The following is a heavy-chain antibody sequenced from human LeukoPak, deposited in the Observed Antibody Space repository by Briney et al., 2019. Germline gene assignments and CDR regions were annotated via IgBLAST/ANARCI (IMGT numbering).Heavy chain of an antibody. CDR1: GFSSSNHW. CDR2: INPDGTEK. CDR3: VRDDRGIAVGSRDH. D-gene: IGHD6-19*01. J-gene: IGHJ4*02. Sequence: GGSLRLSCAASGFSSSNHWMIWVRQAPGKGQEWVATINPDGTEKRYVDSVKGRFTISRDNGKNSLYLQMSSLRAEDTAVYYCVRDDRGIAVGSRDHGAQGTLVTVSS. V-gene: IGHV3-7*03.